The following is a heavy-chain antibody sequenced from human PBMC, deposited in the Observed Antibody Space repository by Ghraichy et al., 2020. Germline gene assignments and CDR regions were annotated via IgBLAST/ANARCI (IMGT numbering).Heavy chain of an antibody. Sequence: SQTLSLTCAVSGGSISSGDYSWSWIRQPPGKGLEWIGNIHHSGSTYYNPSLKSRVTISVDRSKNQFSLKLTSVTAADTAVYYCARAPWSGYGFLFDYWGQGTLVTVSS. J-gene: IGHJ4*02. CDR2: IHHSGST. CDR3: ARAPWSGYGFLFDY. CDR1: GGSISSGDYS. V-gene: IGHV4-30-2*01. D-gene: IGHD5-18*01.